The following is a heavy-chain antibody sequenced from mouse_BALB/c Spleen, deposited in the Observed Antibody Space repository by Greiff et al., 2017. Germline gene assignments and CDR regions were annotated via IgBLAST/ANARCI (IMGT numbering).Heavy chain of an antibody. V-gene: IGHV1-87*01. J-gene: IGHJ2*01. Sequence: VQLQQSGAELARPGASVKLSCKASGYTFTSYWMQWVKQRPGQGLEWIGAIYPGDGDTRYTQKFKGKATLTADKSSSTAYMQLSSLASEDSAVYYCARRSTTVVATGFDYWGQGTTLTVSS. D-gene: IGHD1-1*01. CDR3: ARRSTTVVATGFDY. CDR2: IYPGDGDT. CDR1: GYTFTSYW.